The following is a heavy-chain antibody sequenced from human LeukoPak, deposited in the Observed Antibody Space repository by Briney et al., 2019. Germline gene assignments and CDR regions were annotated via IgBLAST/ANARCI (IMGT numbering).Heavy chain of an antibody. J-gene: IGHJ4*02. Sequence: GGSLRLSCAASGFAVSDSFMTWVRQAPGKGLEWVSVPYSGGGTFYADSVKGRFTISRDNSKNMLYLQMNSLRAEDTAVYYCARAGGLRIAVAPIDCWGQGTLVTVSS. D-gene: IGHD6-19*01. V-gene: IGHV3-53*01. CDR1: GFAVSDSF. CDR2: PYSGGGT. CDR3: ARAGGLRIAVAPIDC.